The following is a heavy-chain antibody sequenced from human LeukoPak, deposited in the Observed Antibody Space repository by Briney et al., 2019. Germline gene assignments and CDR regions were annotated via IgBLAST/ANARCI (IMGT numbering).Heavy chain of an antibody. D-gene: IGHD3-10*01. CDR3: ARDLSTPGKFDP. Sequence: GASVKVSCKASGGTFSSYGFSWLRQAPGQGLEWMGRIIPILGIANYAQKFQGRVTITADKSTSTAYMELSSLRSEDTAVYYCARDLSTPGKFDPWGQGTLVTVSS. V-gene: IGHV1-69*04. CDR2: IIPILGIA. CDR1: GGTFSSYG. J-gene: IGHJ5*02.